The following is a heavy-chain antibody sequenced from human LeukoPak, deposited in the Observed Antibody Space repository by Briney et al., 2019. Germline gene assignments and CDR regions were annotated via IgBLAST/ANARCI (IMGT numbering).Heavy chain of an antibody. D-gene: IGHD3-10*02. CDR3: ARHVSTSESENFDY. CDR1: GVSISSYY. J-gene: IGHJ4*02. V-gene: IGHV4-4*09. CDR2: IYTSGST. Sequence: SETLSLTCTVSGVSISSYYWSWIRQPPGKGLEWIGYIYTSGSTNHNASLKSRVTISVDTSKNQFSLKLSSVTAADTAVYYCARHVSTSESENFDYWGQGTLVTVSS.